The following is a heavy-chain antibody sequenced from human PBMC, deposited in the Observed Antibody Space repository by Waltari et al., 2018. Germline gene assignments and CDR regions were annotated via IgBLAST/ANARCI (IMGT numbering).Heavy chain of an antibody. J-gene: IGHJ6*02. CDR2: IYPGDSDT. Sequence: EVQLVQSGAEVKKPGESLKISCKGSGYSFTSYWIGWVRQMPGKGLEWMGLIYPGDSDTRYSPSFQGQVTISADKSISTAYLQWSSLKASDTAMYYCARHGLRDCTNGVCSFQGMDVWGQGTTVTVSS. D-gene: IGHD2-8*01. CDR3: ARHGLRDCTNGVCSFQGMDV. CDR1: GYSFTSYW. V-gene: IGHV5-51*01.